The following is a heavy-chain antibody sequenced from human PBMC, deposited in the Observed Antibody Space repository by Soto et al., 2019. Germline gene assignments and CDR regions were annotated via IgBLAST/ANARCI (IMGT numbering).Heavy chain of an antibody. J-gene: IGHJ6*02. Sequence: ASVKVSCKASGYTFTGYYMHWVRQAPGQGLEWMGWINPNSGGTNYAQKFQGWVTMTRDTSISTAYMELSRLRSGDTAVYYCARVSNYYYYGMDVWGQGTTVTVSS. CDR1: GYTFTGYY. CDR3: ARVSNYYYYGMDV. V-gene: IGHV1-2*04. CDR2: INPNSGGT.